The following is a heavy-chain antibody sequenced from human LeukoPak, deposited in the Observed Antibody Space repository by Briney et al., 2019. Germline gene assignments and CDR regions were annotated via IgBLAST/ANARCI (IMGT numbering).Heavy chain of an antibody. CDR3: ARLWWELPDY. V-gene: IGHV4-39*01. J-gene: IGHJ4*02. Sequence: SETLSLTCTVSGGSISSSSYYWGWIRQPPGKGLEWIGSIYYSGSTYYNPSLKSRVTISVDTSKNQFSLKLSSVTAAATAVYYCARLWWELPDYWGQGTLVTVSS. CDR1: GGSISSSSYY. CDR2: IYYSGST. D-gene: IGHD1-26*01.